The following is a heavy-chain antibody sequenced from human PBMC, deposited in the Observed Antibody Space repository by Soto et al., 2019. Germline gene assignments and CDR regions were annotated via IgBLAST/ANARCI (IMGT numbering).Heavy chain of an antibody. D-gene: IGHD3-10*01. CDR2: FSTGGDGGTA. V-gene: IGHV3-23*01. CDR3: AKKVNSGPGSQYFDF. Sequence: SGGSLRLSCAVSGFTFSSYSMSWVRQAPGKGLEWASGFSTGGDGGTAYYIDSVKGRFTISRDNSKNTLFLQMNSLRAEDTAIYYCAKKVNSGPGSQYFDFWGQGTLVTVSS. CDR1: GFTFSSYS. J-gene: IGHJ4*02.